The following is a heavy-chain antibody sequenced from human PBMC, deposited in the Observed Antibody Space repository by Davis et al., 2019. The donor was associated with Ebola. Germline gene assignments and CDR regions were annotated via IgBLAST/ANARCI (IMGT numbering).Heavy chain of an antibody. V-gene: IGHV4-59*01. CDR1: GGSISSYY. CDR2: IYYSGST. J-gene: IGHJ6*02. D-gene: IGHD4-17*01. CDR3: ARETYGDYGLYYYGMDV. Sequence: SETPSLTCTVSGGSISSYYWSWIRQPPGKGLEWIGYIYYSGSTNYNPSLKSRVTISVDTSKNQFSLKLSSVTAADTAVYYCARETYGDYGLYYYGMDVWGQGTTVTVSS.